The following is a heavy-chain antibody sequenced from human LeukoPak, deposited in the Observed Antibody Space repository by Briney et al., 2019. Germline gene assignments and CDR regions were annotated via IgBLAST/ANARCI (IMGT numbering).Heavy chain of an antibody. Sequence: SETLSLTCTVSGGSISSYYWSWIRQPPGKGLEWIGYIYYSGTTNYNPSLKSRVTISVDTSKNQFSLKLSSVTAADTAVYYCARGVYIAAAQYGYWGQGTLITVSS. J-gene: IGHJ4*02. CDR1: GGSISSYY. CDR2: IYYSGTT. V-gene: IGHV4-59*01. CDR3: ARGVYIAAAQYGY. D-gene: IGHD6-13*01.